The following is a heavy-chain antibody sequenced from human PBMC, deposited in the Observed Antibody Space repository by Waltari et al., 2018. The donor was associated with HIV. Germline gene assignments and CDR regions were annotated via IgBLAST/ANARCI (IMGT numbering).Heavy chain of an antibody. D-gene: IGHD6-19*01. Sequence: QLQLVQSGAEVKKPGASVKASCKTSGFTFTGHYIHWLRQAPGQGLEWMGWIDPDTGGTKYAQKFQGRVTMTRDTSISTAYMELNGLTSDDTAVFYCARDTHWLAYLFDSWGQGTLITVSS. J-gene: IGHJ4*02. CDR1: GFTFTGHY. V-gene: IGHV1-2*02. CDR2: IDPDTGGT. CDR3: ARDTHWLAYLFDS.